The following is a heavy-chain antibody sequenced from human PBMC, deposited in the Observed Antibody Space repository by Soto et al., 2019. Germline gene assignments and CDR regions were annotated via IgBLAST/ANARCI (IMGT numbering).Heavy chain of an antibody. CDR1: GYTFTNYY. Sequence: ASVKVSCKASGYTFTNYYMHWVRQAPGQGLEWMGVIHYSGATPTYAQKFQGRVTMARDTSTSTVYVELSSLTSEDTAVYFCARNLFGVIIMGDYWGQGTLVTVSS. J-gene: IGHJ4*02. CDR3: ARNLFGVIIMGDY. D-gene: IGHD3-3*01. V-gene: IGHV1-46*01. CDR2: IHYSGATP.